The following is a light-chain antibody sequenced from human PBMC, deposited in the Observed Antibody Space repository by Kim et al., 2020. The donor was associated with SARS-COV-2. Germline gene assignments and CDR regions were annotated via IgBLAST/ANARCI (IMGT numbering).Light chain of an antibody. V-gene: IGLV4-69*01. CDR3: QTWDTGIQV. Sequence: QPVLTQSPSASASLGASVKLTCTLSSGHSSYAIAWHQQQPQKGPRSLMKLNSDSSHNRGDGIPDRFSGSSSGAERYLTISSLQTEDEADYYCQTWDTGIQVFGGGTQLTVL. CDR2: LNSDSSH. CDR1: SGHSSYA. J-gene: IGLJ3*02.